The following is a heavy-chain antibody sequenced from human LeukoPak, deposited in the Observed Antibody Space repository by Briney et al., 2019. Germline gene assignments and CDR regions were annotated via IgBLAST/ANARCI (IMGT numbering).Heavy chain of an antibody. V-gene: IGHV3-7*01. CDR1: GFTFSSYW. CDR3: AREPGIAAAGLFDY. J-gene: IGHJ4*02. Sequence: GGSLRLSCAASGFTFSSYWMSWVRQAPGKGLEWVANIKQDGSEKYYVDSVKGRFTISRDNAKNSLYLQMSSLRAEDTAVYYCAREPGIAAAGLFDYWGQGTLVTVSS. CDR2: IKQDGSEK. D-gene: IGHD6-13*01.